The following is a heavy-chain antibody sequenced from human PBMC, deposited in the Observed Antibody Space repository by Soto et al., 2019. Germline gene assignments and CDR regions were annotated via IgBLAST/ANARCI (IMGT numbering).Heavy chain of an antibody. Sequence: GGSLRLSCSASGFTFSSYAMHWVRQAPGKGLEYVSVISSDGGNTYYADSVKGRFTISRDNSKNTAYLQMSSLRPEDTAVYYCVKGEYYYDGSAYYPFDYWGQGRMVTVSS. V-gene: IGHV3-64D*06. CDR2: ISSDGGNT. D-gene: IGHD3-22*01. CDR1: GFTFSSYA. J-gene: IGHJ4*02. CDR3: VKGEYYYDGSAYYPFDY.